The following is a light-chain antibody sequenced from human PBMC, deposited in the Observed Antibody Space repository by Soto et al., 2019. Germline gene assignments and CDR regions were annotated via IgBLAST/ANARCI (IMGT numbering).Light chain of an antibody. CDR1: QSFSTY. V-gene: IGKV3-11*01. CDR2: DTS. J-gene: IGKJ5*01. Sequence: EIVLTQSPATLSLSPGDRATLSCRASQSFSTYLAWYQQKPGQPPRLLIYDTSNRATGIPARFSGSGSVTDFTLTISSLEPEDFAVYFCQQRTNWLNSFGQGTRLEIK. CDR3: QQRTNWLNS.